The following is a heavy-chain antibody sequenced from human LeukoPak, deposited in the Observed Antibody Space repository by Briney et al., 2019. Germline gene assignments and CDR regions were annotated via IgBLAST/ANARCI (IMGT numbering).Heavy chain of an antibody. CDR3: ARDNDYVWGSYRYPGY. Sequence: ASVKVSCKASGYTFTSYAMHWVRQAPGQRLEWMGWINAGNGNTKYSQKLQGRVTITRDTSANTAYMELSSLRSEDTAVYYCARDNDYVWGSYRYPGYWGQGTLVTVPS. D-gene: IGHD3-16*02. CDR1: GYTFTSYA. V-gene: IGHV1-3*01. CDR2: INAGNGNT. J-gene: IGHJ4*02.